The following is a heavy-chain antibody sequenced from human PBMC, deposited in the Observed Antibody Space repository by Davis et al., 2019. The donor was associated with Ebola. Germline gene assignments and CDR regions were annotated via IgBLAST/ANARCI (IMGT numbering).Heavy chain of an antibody. CDR1: GGTFSNYA. J-gene: IGHJ4*02. V-gene: IGHV1-69*13. D-gene: IGHD6-13*01. CDR2: IVPIFGRP. CDR3: ARGMHPGIKLGVFEY. Sequence: SVKVSCKASGGTFSNYAISWVRQAPGQGLEWMGVIVPIFGRPHYAQKFLGRVTITAEDSTSTAYMQVTTLKSDDTAVYYCARGMHPGIKLGVFEYWGQGTLVTVSS.